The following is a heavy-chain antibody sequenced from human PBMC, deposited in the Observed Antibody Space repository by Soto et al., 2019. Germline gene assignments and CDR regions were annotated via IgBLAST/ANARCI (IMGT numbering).Heavy chain of an antibody. V-gene: IGHV4-30-4*01. CDR2: IYYSGST. D-gene: IGHD3-22*01. CDR3: ARDLSTDDSSGSEY. CDR1: GGSISSGDYY. Sequence: SETLSLTCTVSGGSISSGDYYRSWIRQPPGKGLEWIGYIYYSGSTYYNPSLKSRVTISVDTSKNQFSLKLSSVTAADTAVYYCARDLSTDDSSGSEYWGQGTLVTVSS. J-gene: IGHJ4*02.